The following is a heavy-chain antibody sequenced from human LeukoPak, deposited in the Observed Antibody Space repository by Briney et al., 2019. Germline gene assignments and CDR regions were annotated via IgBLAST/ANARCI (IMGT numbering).Heavy chain of an antibody. CDR2: IYYSGST. CDR3: ARGETSVLRYFDWLTLDAFGI. CDR1: GGSISSYY. Sequence: SETLSLTCTVSGGSISSYYWSWIRQPPGKGLEWIGYIYYSGSTNYNPSLKSRVTISVDTSKNQFSLKLSSVTAADTAVYYCARGETSVLRYFDWLTLDAFGIWGQGTMVTVSS. J-gene: IGHJ3*02. V-gene: IGHV4-59*01. D-gene: IGHD3-9*01.